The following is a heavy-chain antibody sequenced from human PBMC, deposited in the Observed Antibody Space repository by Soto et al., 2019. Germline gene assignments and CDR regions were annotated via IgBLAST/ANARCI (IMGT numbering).Heavy chain of an antibody. CDR3: AKLAYYDYIWGSYHQISNWFDP. V-gene: IGHV3-23*01. D-gene: IGHD3-16*02. J-gene: IGHJ5*02. CDR2: ISGSGGST. CDR1: GFTFSSYA. Sequence: GGSLRLSCAASGFTFSSYAMSWVRQAPGKGLEWVSAISGSGGSTYYADSVKGRFTISRDNSKNTLYLQMNSLRAEDTAVYYCAKLAYYDYIWGSYHQISNWFDPWGQGTLVTVSS.